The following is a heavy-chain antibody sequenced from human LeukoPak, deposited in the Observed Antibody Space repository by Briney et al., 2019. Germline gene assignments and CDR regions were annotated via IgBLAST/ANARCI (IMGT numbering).Heavy chain of an antibody. CDR3: ARDRITGTKSPGFDP. CDR1: GLTFSSYA. D-gene: IGHD1-7*01. CDR2: ISSNGGST. Sequence: GGSLRLSCAASGLTFSSYAMHWVPQAPGKGLEYVSAISSNGGSTYYANSVKGRFTISRDNSKNTLYLQMGSLRAEDMAVYYCARDRITGTKSPGFDPWGQGTLVTVSS. V-gene: IGHV3-64*01. J-gene: IGHJ5*02.